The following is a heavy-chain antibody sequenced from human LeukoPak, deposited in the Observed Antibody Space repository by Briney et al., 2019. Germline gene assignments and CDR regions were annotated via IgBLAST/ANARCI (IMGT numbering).Heavy chain of an antibody. Sequence: SVKVSCKASGYTFPNYYMHWVRQAPGQGLEWMGIINPSGGSSSYAQKFQGRVTMTRDTSTSTVYMELSSLRSEDTAVYFCARDQVGSSGWYNYWGQGTLVTVSS. V-gene: IGHV1-46*01. D-gene: IGHD6-19*01. J-gene: IGHJ4*02. CDR3: ARDQVGSSGWYNY. CDR1: GYTFPNYY. CDR2: INPSGGSS.